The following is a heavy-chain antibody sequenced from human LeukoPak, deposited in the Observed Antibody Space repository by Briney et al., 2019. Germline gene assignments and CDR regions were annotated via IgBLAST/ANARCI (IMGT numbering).Heavy chain of an antibody. CDR2: ISASNGNT. D-gene: IGHD2-2*01. J-gene: IGHJ4*02. CDR3: ARVDGIVGVPAAQFDY. CDR1: GYTFTSYG. V-gene: IGHV1-18*01. Sequence: ASVKVSCKASGYTFTSYGTSWVRQAAGQGLEWMGWISASNGNTNYAKKLQVRVTITTDTSTSTAYMELRSLRSDDTAVYYRARVDGIVGVPAAQFDYWGQGTLVTVSS.